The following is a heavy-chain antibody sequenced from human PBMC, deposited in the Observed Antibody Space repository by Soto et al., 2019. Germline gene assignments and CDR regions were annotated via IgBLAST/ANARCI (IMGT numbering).Heavy chain of an antibody. CDR2: ISAYNGNT. Sequence: QVQLVQSGAEVKKPGASVKVSCKASGYTFTSYGISWVRQAPGQGLEWMGWISAYNGNTNYAQKLQGRVTMTTDTSTSTAYMELRSLRSDDTAVYYCASIQRSQYSGYDWVYCDYRGQGTLVTVSS. CDR1: GYTFTSYG. D-gene: IGHD5-12*01. J-gene: IGHJ4*02. CDR3: ASIQRSQYSGYDWVYCDY. V-gene: IGHV1-18*01.